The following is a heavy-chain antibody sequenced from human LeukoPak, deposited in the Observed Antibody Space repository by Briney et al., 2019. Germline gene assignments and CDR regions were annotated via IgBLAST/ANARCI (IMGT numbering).Heavy chain of an antibody. V-gene: IGHV3-7*01. CDR1: GFTFSNYW. CDR3: ARVQGSSGPGIFEY. D-gene: IGHD6-19*01. J-gene: IGHJ4*02. CDR2: IKQDGSEK. Sequence: GGSLRLSCAASGFTFSNYWMSWVRQAPGKGLEWVANIKQDGSEKFYEDSVKGRLTISRDNAKNSLYLQMNSLRVEDTAVYYCARVQGSSGPGIFEYWGQGTLVTVSS.